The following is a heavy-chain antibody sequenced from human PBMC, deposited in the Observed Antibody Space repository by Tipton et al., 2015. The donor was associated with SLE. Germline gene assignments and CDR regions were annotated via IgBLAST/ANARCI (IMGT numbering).Heavy chain of an antibody. D-gene: IGHD3-22*01. CDR2: IYPGDSNT. CDR3: ATKDYYGSSGRDVFDT. V-gene: IGHV5-51*01. CDR1: GYSFTSYW. Sequence: QPVQSGAEVKKPGESLKISCKGSGYSFTSYWIGWVRQMPGKGLEWMGIIYPGDSNTRYSPSFQGQVTISADKSISTAYLQWSSLKASDTAMYYCATKDYYGSSGRDVFDTWGQGTMVTVSS. J-gene: IGHJ3*02.